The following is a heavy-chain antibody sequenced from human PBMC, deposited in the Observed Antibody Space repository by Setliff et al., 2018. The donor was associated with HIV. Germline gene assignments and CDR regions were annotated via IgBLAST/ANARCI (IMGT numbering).Heavy chain of an antibody. CDR1: GFTFSNYA. Sequence: LRLSCAASGFTFSNYAMSWVRQAPGEGLEWVSGISGSAGTTYYADYVKGRFTISRNNSKNTLYLQMNSLRPEDTAVYYGAKDHATSSGFTALLDYWGQGALVTVSS. CDR2: ISGSAGTT. D-gene: IGHD6-13*01. J-gene: IGHJ4*02. CDR3: AKDHATSSGFTALLDY. V-gene: IGHV3-23*01.